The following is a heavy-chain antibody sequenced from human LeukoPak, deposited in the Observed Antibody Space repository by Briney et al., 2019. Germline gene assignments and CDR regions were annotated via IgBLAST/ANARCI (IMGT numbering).Heavy chain of an antibody. D-gene: IGHD1-26*01. Sequence: GGSLRLSCAASGFTFSSYWMSWVRQAPGKGLQWVANIKQDGSEKYYVDSVKGRFTISRDNAKNSLYLQMNILRAEDTAVYYCARNSGSYWVSDYWGQGTLVTVSS. CDR3: ARNSGSYWVSDY. CDR1: GFTFSSYW. CDR2: IKQDGSEK. J-gene: IGHJ4*02. V-gene: IGHV3-7*01.